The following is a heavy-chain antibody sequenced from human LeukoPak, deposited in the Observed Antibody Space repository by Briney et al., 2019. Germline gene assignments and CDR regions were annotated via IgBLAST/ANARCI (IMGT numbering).Heavy chain of an antibody. CDR1: GYTFTSYD. CDR3: ARGVRARDTIFGVVTAGCYYYYMDV. V-gene: IGHV1-8*03. J-gene: IGHJ6*03. Sequence: ASVKVSCKASGYTFTSYDINWVRQATGQGLEWMGWMNPNSGNTGYAQKFQGRVTITRNTSKSTAYMELNSRRSEDKAVYSWARGVRARDTIFGVVTAGCYYYYMDVWGKGTTVTVSS. D-gene: IGHD3-3*01. CDR2: MNPNSGNT.